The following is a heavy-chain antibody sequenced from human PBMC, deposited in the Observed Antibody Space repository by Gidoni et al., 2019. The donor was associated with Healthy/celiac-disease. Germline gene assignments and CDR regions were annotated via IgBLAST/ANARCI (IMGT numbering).Heavy chain of an antibody. Sequence: QVQLVQSGAEVKKPGASVKVSCKASGYTFTGYYMHWVRQAPGQGLEWMGWINHNSGGTNYAQKFQGRVTMTRDTSISTAYMELSRLRSDDTAVYYCARGKEITIFGVVTNWFDPWGQGTLVTVSS. D-gene: IGHD3-3*01. CDR3: ARGKEITIFGVVTNWFDP. J-gene: IGHJ5*02. CDR1: GYTFTGYY. CDR2: INHNSGGT. V-gene: IGHV1-2*02.